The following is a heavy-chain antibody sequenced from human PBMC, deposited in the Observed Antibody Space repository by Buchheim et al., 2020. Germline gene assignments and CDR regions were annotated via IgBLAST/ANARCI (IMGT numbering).Heavy chain of an antibody. Sequence: QLQLQESGPGLMKPSETLSLTCTVSGGSISSSSYYWGWIRQPPGKGLEWIGSIYYSGSTYYNPSLKSRVTISVDTSKNQFSLKLSSVTAADTAVYYCARGYYDILTGYVYYYYGMDVWGQGTT. CDR2: IYYSGST. D-gene: IGHD3-9*01. CDR1: GGSISSSSYY. V-gene: IGHV4-39*01. J-gene: IGHJ6*02. CDR3: ARGYYDILTGYVYYYYGMDV.